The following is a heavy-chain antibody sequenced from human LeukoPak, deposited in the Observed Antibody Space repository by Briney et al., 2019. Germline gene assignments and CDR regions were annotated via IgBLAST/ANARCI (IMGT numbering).Heavy chain of an antibody. CDR2: IRSDGSNE. CDR3: ARARGTYSNALVS. CDR1: EFTFSNYG. V-gene: IGHV3-30*02. D-gene: IGHD2-15*01. Sequence: GGSLRLSCVASEFTFSNYGMHWVRQAPGKGLEWVALIRSDGSNEYYEDSVKGRFTISRDNSKNILYLQMNSLRGEDTAVYYCARARGTYSNALVSWGQGSLVTVSS. J-gene: IGHJ5*01.